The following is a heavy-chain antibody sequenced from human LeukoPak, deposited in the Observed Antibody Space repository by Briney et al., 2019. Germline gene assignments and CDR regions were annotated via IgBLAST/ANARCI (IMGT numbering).Heavy chain of an antibody. D-gene: IGHD3-10*01. J-gene: IGHJ5*02. CDR3: YYRGT. V-gene: IGHV3-48*02. CDR2: ITGDSTSI. CDR1: GFTFGSSD. Sequence: GGTLRLSCAASGFTFGSSDINWMPQPPGREPQWISSITGDSTSIHYADSVRGRFTISRDRDRGKILVYLDMSSLRDEDTVVYYCYYRGTWGPGTLVTVSS.